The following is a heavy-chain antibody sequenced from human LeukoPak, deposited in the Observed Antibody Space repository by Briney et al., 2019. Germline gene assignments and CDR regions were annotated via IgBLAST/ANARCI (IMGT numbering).Heavy chain of an antibody. CDR1: GGSVSGYY. CDR2: LYNDGST. D-gene: IGHD1-1*01. V-gene: IGHV4-59*02. CDR3: ARAQLELRI. J-gene: IGHJ4*02. Sequence: SETLSLTCTVSGGSVSGYYWSWIRQPPGKGLEWIGYLYNDGSTSYNSPLKRRVTISVDTSKNQFSLKLNSVTAADTAVYYCARAQLELRIWGQGTLVTVSS.